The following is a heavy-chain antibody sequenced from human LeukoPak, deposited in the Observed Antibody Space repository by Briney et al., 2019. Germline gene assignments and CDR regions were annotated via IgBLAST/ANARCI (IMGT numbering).Heavy chain of an antibody. CDR1: GYIFTSYC. Sequence: KPGESLNISCKGSGYIFTSYCIGGVRQVPGKGLEWMGIIYPGDSDTIYSPSVQGQVTISDDKSISTAYLQWSRLKASDNAMYYCARTYDWTTTNIYFDYWGQGTLVTVSS. V-gene: IGHV5-51*03. CDR3: ARTYDWTTTNIYFDY. D-gene: IGHD1-20*01. J-gene: IGHJ4*02. CDR2: IYPGDSDT.